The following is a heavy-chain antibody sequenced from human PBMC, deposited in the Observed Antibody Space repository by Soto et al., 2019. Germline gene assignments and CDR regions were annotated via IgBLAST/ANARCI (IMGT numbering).Heavy chain of an antibody. CDR1: GFTFSSYW. J-gene: IGHJ6*02. Sequence: GGSLRLSCAASGFTFSSYWMSWVRQAPGKGLEWVANIKQDGSEKYYVDSVKGRFTISRDNAKNSLYLQMNSLRAEDMAVYYCAREGFGELSGYYYGMDVWGQGTTVTVSS. CDR2: IKQDGSEK. D-gene: IGHD3-10*01. V-gene: IGHV3-7*01. CDR3: AREGFGELSGYYYGMDV.